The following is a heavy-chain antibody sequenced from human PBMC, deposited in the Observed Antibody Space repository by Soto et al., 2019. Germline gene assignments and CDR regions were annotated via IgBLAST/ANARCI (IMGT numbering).Heavy chain of an antibody. Sequence: QVQLVQSGAEVKKPGASVKVSCKASGYTFTGYYMHWVRQAPGQGLEWMGWINPNSGGTNYAQQFQGRVTMTRDTSISTSYMERSRVRFVDRAVYYCARDDLREWFGELFYYRGQGTLVAFSS. V-gene: IGHV1-2*02. CDR3: ARDDLREWFGELFYY. CDR2: INPNSGGT. CDR1: GYTFTGYY. J-gene: IGHJ4*02. D-gene: IGHD3-10*01.